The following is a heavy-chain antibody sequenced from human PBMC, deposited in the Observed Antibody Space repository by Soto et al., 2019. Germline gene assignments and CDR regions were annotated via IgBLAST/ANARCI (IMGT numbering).Heavy chain of an antibody. J-gene: IGHJ6*02. D-gene: IGHD2-15*01. Sequence: EVQLVESGGGLVQPGGSLRLSCAASGFTFSIYDMHWVRQVIGKGLEWVSAIGTAGDTYYAGSVKGRFTISRENAKNSLYLQMTSLRAGDTAVYYCARDLGGPGHYYGMDVWGQGTTVTVSS. CDR1: GFTFSIYD. CDR3: ARDLGGPGHYYGMDV. V-gene: IGHV3-13*04. CDR2: IGTAGDT.